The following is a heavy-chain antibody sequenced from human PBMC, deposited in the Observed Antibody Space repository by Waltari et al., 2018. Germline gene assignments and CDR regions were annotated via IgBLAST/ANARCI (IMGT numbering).Heavy chain of an antibody. CDR3: ARGRTGLTQIVED. D-gene: IGHD1-26*01. V-gene: IGHV3-74*01. CDR2: INSDGMST. J-gene: IGHJ4*02. CDR1: GFTFSSYW. Sequence: EVQLVESGGGLVQPGGSLRLSCAASGFTFSSYWMHWVRQPPGKGLLWVSRINSDGMSTNYADSVKGRFTVSRDNAKNTLYLQMNSLRAEDTAVYYCARGRTGLTQIVEDWGQGTLVTVSS.